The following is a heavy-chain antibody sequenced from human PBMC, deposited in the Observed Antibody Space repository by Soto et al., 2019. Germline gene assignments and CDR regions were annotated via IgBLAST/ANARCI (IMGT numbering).Heavy chain of an antibody. V-gene: IGHV3-7*01. CDR2: IDQGGSER. CDR1: GFSFDTYW. J-gene: IGHJ4*02. Sequence: EVQLVESGGGLVQPGGSLRLSCAASGFSFDTYWMTWVRQPPGKGLEWVANIDQGGSERYYVDSVRGRSTISRDNDKNSLYLQMNSLRAEDXXVYYCVCGGNYFVYWGQGTLVTVSP. CDR3: VCGGNYFVY. D-gene: IGHD3-16*01.